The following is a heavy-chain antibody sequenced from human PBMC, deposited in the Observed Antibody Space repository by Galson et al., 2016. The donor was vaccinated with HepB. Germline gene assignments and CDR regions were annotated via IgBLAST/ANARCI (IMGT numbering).Heavy chain of an antibody. CDR3: ATTRLLDN. Sequence: SLRLSCAASGFSFSNYEMNWVRQAPGKGLEWVSYIGSSGTIIKYADSVQGRFTISRDNAKNSLFLQMNSLRAEDTAFYYCATTRLLDNWGQGILVTVSS. V-gene: IGHV3-48*03. CDR2: IGSSGTII. CDR1: GFSFSNYE. J-gene: IGHJ4*02.